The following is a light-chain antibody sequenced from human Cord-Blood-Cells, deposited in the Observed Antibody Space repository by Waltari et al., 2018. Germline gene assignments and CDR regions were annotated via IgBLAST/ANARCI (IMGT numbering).Light chain of an antibody. CDR1: QDISNY. Sequence: DIQMTQSPSSLSASVGDRVTITFQASQDISNYLNWYQQKPEKAPKLLIYDASNLETGVPSRFSGSGSGTDFTFTISSLQPEDIATYYCQQYDNLPPYTFGQGTKLEIK. CDR2: DAS. CDR3: QQYDNLPPYT. V-gene: IGKV1-33*01. J-gene: IGKJ2*01.